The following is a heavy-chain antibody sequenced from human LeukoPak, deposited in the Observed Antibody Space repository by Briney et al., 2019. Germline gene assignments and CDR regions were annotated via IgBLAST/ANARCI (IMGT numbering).Heavy chain of an antibody. CDR3: ARLKYYDSTGYSPGYYMDV. J-gene: IGHJ6*03. CDR1: GGSIINYY. CDR2: IYVTGST. Sequence: SETLSLTCTVSGGSIINYYWSWIRQPAGTGLEWVGRIYVTGSTIFNPSLQSRLSMSVDTSKNQFSLRLTSVTAADTAVYYCARLKYYDSTGYSPGYYMDVWGKGITVTVSS. D-gene: IGHD3-22*01. V-gene: IGHV4-4*07.